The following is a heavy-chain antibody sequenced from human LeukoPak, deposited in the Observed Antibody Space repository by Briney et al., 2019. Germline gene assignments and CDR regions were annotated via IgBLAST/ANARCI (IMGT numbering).Heavy chain of an antibody. Sequence: PSETLSLTCAVYGGSFSGYYWSWIRQPPGKGLEWIGEINHSGSTNYNPSLESRVTISVDTSKNQFSLKLSSVTAADTAVYYCAREADYDLLTGSSWFDPWGQGTLVTVSS. J-gene: IGHJ5*02. CDR3: AREADYDLLTGSSWFDP. V-gene: IGHV4-34*01. D-gene: IGHD3-9*01. CDR1: GGSFSGYY. CDR2: INHSGST.